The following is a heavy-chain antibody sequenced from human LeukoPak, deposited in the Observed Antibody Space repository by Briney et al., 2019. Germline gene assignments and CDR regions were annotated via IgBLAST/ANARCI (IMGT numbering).Heavy chain of an antibody. CDR2: IGTSGRTI. D-gene: IGHD3-10*01. CDR1: GFSFSTYS. Sequence: GGSLRLSCAGSGFSFSTYSVRWVRQAAGKGLEWVSYIGTSGRTIYYADSVKGRFTISRDNAKNSLFLQMNTLRAEDTAVYYCAGSSPYGYFDYWGQGTLVTVSS. CDR3: AGSSPYGYFDY. J-gene: IGHJ4*02. V-gene: IGHV3-48*04.